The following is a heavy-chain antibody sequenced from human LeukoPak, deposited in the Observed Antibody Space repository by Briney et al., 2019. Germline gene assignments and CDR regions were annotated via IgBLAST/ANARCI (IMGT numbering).Heavy chain of an antibody. V-gene: IGHV3-23*01. Sequence: PGGSLRLSCAASGFTFSSYAMSWVRPAPGKGLEWVSAISGSGGSTYYADSVKGRFTISRDNSKNTLYLQMNSLRAEDTAVYYCAKGARKATDYYDSSGYPYYFDYWGQGTLVTVSS. CDR1: GFTFSSYA. J-gene: IGHJ4*02. D-gene: IGHD3-22*01. CDR2: ISGSGGST. CDR3: AKGARKATDYYDSSGYPYYFDY.